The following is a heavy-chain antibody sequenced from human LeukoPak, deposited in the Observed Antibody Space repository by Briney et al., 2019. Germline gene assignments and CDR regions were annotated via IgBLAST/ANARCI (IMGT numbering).Heavy chain of an antibody. CDR2: IYYSGST. Sequence: SETLSLTCTVSGGSISSYYWSWIRQPPGKGLEWIGYIYYSGSTNCNPSLKSRVTISVDTSKNQFSLKLSSVTAADTAVYYCASYIAAAGTFQHWGQGTLVTVSS. CDR3: ASYIAAAGTFQH. CDR1: GGSISSYY. J-gene: IGHJ1*01. V-gene: IGHV4-59*08. D-gene: IGHD6-13*01.